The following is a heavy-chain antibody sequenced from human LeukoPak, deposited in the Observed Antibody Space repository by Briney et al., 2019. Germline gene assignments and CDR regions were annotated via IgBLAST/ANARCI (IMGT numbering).Heavy chain of an antibody. CDR3: ARTRGSYCFDY. D-gene: IGHD1-26*01. V-gene: IGHV3-7*05. CDR1: GFTFTNYW. Sequence: PGGSLRLSCAAPGFTFTNYWLTWVRQAPGKGLQWVANIKQDGSEKYYVDSVKGRFTISRDNAKNSLSLQMNRLRAEDTPIYYCARTRGSYCFDYWGQGTLVTVSS. CDR2: IKQDGSEK. J-gene: IGHJ4*02.